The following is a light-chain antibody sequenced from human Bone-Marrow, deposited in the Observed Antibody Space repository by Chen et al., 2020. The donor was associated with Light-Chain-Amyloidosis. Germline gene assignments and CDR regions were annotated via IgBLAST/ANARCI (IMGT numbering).Light chain of an antibody. CDR1: DLPRKY. CDR3: QSADSSGTYEVI. J-gene: IGLJ2*01. CDR2: RDT. Sequence: SYELTQPPSVSVSPGQTARITCSGDDLPRKYAYWYQQKPGQAPVLVIHRDTERPWGISERFSGSSSGTTATLTISGVQAEDEADYHCQSADSSGTYEVIFGGGTKLTVL. V-gene: IGLV3-25*03.